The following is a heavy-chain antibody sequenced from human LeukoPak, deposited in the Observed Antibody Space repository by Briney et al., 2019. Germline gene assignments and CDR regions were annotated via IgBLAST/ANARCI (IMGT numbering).Heavy chain of an antibody. J-gene: IGHJ4*02. Sequence: ASVKVSCKASGYTFTSYGISWVRQAPGQGLEWMGWISAYNGNTNYAQKLQGRVTMTTDTSTSTAYMDLRSLRSDDTAVYYCARDYPGGAITRTTKKDGALDYWGQGTLVTVSS. CDR2: ISAYNGNT. D-gene: IGHD1-7*01. CDR1: GYTFTSYG. CDR3: ARDYPGGAITRTTKKDGALDY. V-gene: IGHV1-18*01.